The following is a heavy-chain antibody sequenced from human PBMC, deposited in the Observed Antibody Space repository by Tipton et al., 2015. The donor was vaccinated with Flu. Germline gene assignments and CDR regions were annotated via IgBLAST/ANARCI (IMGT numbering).Heavy chain of an antibody. J-gene: IGHJ6*02. V-gene: IGHV4-4*02. D-gene: IGHD3-22*01. Sequence: TLSLTCPVSGDSISNNFWWIWVRQPPGKGLECIGQIFHSGSTNYNPSLRSRVTISLDKSQNQFSLEVTSVTAADTAVYYCARDPKWDDSGDYYYYYGMDVWGQGTTVTVSS. CDR2: IFHSGST. CDR3: ARDPKWDDSGDYYYYYGMDV. CDR1: GDSISNNFW.